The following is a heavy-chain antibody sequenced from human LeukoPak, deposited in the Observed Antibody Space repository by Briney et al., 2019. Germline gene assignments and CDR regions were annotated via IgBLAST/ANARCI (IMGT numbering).Heavy chain of an antibody. D-gene: IGHD3-16*02. CDR1: GGTFSSYA. J-gene: IGHJ4*02. CDR2: IIPIFGTA. V-gene: IGHV1-69*05. CDR3: ARDRNFNYVWGSYRYNPFDY. Sequence: GASVKVSCKXSGGTFSSYAISWVRQAPRQGLEWMGRIIPIFGTANYSQKFQGRVTITTDESTSTAYMELSSLRSEDTAVYYCARDRNFNYVWGSYRYNPFDYWGQGTLVTVSS.